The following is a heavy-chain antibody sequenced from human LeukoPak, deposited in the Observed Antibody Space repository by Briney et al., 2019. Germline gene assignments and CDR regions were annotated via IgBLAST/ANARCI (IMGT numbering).Heavy chain of an antibody. J-gene: IGHJ4*02. CDR2: ISGSGGST. D-gene: IGHD3-3*01. CDR3: ARQHWSGFHSYFDY. CDR1: GFTFSSYA. V-gene: IGHV3-23*01. Sequence: GGSLRLSCAASGFTFSSYAMSWVRQAPGKGLEWVSAISGSGGSTYYADSVKGRFTISRDNSKNTLYLQMNSLRAEDTAVYYCARQHWSGFHSYFDYWGQGTLVTVSS.